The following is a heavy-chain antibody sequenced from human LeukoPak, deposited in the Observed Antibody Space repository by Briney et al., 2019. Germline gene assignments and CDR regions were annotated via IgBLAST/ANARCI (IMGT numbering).Heavy chain of an antibody. CDR3: AKDRPNFHENSGHYYRRDGDS. Sequence: GGSLRLSCAASGFTFSSYGMHWVRQAPGKGLEWVASMCGTAGCTFYPDSVKGRFTISRDNSKNVLYLRMNSLTAEDTAIYYCAKDRPNFHENSGHYYRRDGDSWGQGTLVTVSS. CDR2: MCGTAGCT. D-gene: IGHD3-22*01. CDR1: GFTFSSYG. J-gene: IGHJ5*01. V-gene: IGHV3-23*01.